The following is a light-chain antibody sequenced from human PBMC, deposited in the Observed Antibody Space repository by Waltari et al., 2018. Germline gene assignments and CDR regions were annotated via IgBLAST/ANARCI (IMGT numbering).Light chain of an antibody. CDR3: LLSYSGARSGV. CDR1: TGAVTSGHY. J-gene: IGLJ3*02. Sequence: QAVVTQEPSLTVSPGGTVTLTCGSSTGAVTSGHYPYWFQQKPGQAPRTLIYDTSNKHSWTPARCSGSLLGGKAALTLSGAQPEDEAEYYCLLSYSGARSGVFGGGTKLTVL. CDR2: DTS. V-gene: IGLV7-46*01.